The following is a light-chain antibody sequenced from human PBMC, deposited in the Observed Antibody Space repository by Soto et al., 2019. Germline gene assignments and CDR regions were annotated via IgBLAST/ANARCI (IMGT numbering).Light chain of an antibody. J-gene: IGKJ2*01. CDR2: GAS. V-gene: IGKV3-20*01. CDR3: QQYGRSPPYT. Sequence: EIVLTQSPGTLSLSPGERATLSCRASQSVSSSYLAWYQQKPGQAPRLRIYGASSRATGIPDKFSGSGSGTDFTLTISSLEPEDFAVYYCQQYGRSPPYTFGQGTKLEIK. CDR1: QSVSSSY.